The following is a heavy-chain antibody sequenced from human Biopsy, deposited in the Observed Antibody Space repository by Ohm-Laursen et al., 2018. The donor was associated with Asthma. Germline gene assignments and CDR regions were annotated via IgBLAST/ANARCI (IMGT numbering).Heavy chain of an antibody. J-gene: IGHJ4*02. V-gene: IGHV1-69*13. CDR1: GGTFSTFG. CDR3: ARDYDGDYVQRHLPLAY. D-gene: IGHD4-17*01. Sequence: GASVKVSCKASGGTFSTFGISWVRQAPGQGLEWMGRIIPFYGTATYAQNSQGRLTLTADESTSTAYMELSSLRSEDTAVYFCARDYDGDYVQRHLPLAYWGQGTLVTVS. CDR2: IIPFYGTA.